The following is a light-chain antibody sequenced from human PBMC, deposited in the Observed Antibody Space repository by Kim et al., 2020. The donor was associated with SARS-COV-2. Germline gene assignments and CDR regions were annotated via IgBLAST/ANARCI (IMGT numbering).Light chain of an antibody. J-gene: IGKJ4*01. V-gene: IGKV3-11*01. CDR2: DAS. CDR1: QSISFY. CDR3: QQRNNWPPAVT. Sequence: PGESAHLSCRASQSISFYGGWYQHKPGQAPRILIYDASNRATGIPDRFSGSGSGTDFTLTISSLEPEDFAIYYCQQRNNWPPAVTFGGGTKVDSK.